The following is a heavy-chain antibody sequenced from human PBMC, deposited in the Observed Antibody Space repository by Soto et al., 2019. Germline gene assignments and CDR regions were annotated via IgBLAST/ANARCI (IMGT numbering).Heavy chain of an antibody. V-gene: IGHV3-74*01. D-gene: IGHD5-18*01. Sequence: GGPLRLSCPASVFTFSSYWMHWVRQAPGKGLVWVSRINSDGSSTSYADSVKGRFTISRDNAKNTLYLQMNSLRAEDTAVYYCARAEGIQLWLKPYYYYYGMDVWGQGTTVTVSS. J-gene: IGHJ6*02. CDR3: ARAEGIQLWLKPYYYYYGMDV. CDR1: VFTFSSYW. CDR2: INSDGSST.